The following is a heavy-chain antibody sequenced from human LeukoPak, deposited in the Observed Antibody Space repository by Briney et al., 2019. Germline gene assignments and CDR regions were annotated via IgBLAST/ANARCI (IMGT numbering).Heavy chain of an antibody. CDR3: ARDLHSGYYDFWSGFRGIDY. J-gene: IGHJ4*02. Sequence: GGSLRLSCTVSGFTVSSNSMSWVRQAPGKGLEWVSFIYSDNTHYSDSVKGRFTISRDNSKNTLYLQMNSLRAEDTAVYYCARDLHSGYYDFWSGFRGIDYWGQGTLVTVSS. CDR2: IYSDNT. V-gene: IGHV3-53*01. CDR1: GFTVSSNS. D-gene: IGHD3-3*01.